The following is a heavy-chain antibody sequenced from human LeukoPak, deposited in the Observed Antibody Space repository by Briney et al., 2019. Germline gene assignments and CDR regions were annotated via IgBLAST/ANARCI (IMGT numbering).Heavy chain of an antibody. CDR3: ATAVVPPARKAY. CDR2: FDPEDGET. J-gene: IGHJ4*02. D-gene: IGHD2-2*01. Sequence: ASVKVSCKVSGYTLSGVAMDCGRQAPGKGLEWMGGFDPEDGETIYAQKFQGRVTMTEDTSTDTAYMELSSLRSEDTAVYYCATAVVPPARKAYWGQGTLVTVPS. V-gene: IGHV1-24*01. CDR1: GYTLSGVA.